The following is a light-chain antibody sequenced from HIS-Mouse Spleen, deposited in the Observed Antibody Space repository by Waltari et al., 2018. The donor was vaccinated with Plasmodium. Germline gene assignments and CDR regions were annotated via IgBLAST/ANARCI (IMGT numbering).Light chain of an antibody. V-gene: IGLV3-10*01. CDR2: EDS. Sequence: SYELTQPPSVSVSPGQTARITCSGDALPKKYAYWYPQKSGQAPVLVIYEDSKRPSGILGRCSGSSSGTMATLTVSGAQVEDEADYYCYSTDSSGNHRVFGGGTKLTVL. J-gene: IGLJ3*02. CDR3: YSTDSSGNHRV. CDR1: ALPKKY.